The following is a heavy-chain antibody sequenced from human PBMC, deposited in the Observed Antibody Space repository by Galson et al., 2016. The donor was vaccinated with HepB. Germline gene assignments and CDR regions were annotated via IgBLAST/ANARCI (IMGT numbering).Heavy chain of an antibody. CDR3: ATASNDANSGLHYYFHGMDV. J-gene: IGHJ6*02. D-gene: IGHD4/OR15-4a*01. CDR2: FDPENGEI. Sequence: SVKVSCKVSGDRITNVDMFWVRQASGKGPEWMGGFDPENGEIIYAQQFQGRVTMTEDTSTDTAYMEISSLRSEDTAVYYCATASNDANSGLHYYFHGMDVWGQGTTVTVSS. CDR1: GDRITNVD. V-gene: IGHV1-24*01.